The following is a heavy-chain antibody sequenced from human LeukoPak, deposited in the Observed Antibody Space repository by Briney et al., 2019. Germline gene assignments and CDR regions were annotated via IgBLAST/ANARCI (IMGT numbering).Heavy chain of an antibody. J-gene: IGHJ3*02. CDR3: ASLPMRSSSLGGPYAFDI. CDR2: ISYDGSNK. CDR1: GFTFSSYS. V-gene: IGHV3-30*03. Sequence: GGSLRLSCAASGFTFSSYSMNWVRQAPGKGLEWVAVISYDGSNKYYADSVKGRFTISRDNSKNTLYLQMNSLRAEDTAVYYCASLPMRSSSLGGPYAFDIWGQGTMVTVSS. D-gene: IGHD6-13*01.